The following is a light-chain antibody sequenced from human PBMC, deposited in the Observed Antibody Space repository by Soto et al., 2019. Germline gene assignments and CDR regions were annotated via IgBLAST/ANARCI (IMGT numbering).Light chain of an antibody. CDR2: KAS. Sequence: DIQMTQSPSTLSGSVGDRVTITCRASQTISSWLAWYQQKPGKAPKLLIYKASTLKSGVPSRFSGSGSGTEFTLTINCLQPDDFATYYCQHYNIYSEAFGQGTKVELK. CDR1: QTISSW. V-gene: IGKV1-5*03. J-gene: IGKJ1*01. CDR3: QHYNIYSEA.